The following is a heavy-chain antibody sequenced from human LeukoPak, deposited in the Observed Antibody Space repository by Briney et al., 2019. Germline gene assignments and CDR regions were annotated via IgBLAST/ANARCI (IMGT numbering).Heavy chain of an antibody. J-gene: IGHJ4*02. Sequence: GGSLRLSCAASGFTFSDYYMSWIRQAPGKGLEWVSYIGRSGTTIHYADSVKGRFTISWDNAKKSLYLQMKSLRAEDTAVYYCARSGKIYFDWLLDYWGQGTLVTVSS. V-gene: IGHV3-11*04. D-gene: IGHD3-9*01. CDR1: GFTFSDYY. CDR3: ARSGKIYFDWLLDY. CDR2: IGRSGTTI.